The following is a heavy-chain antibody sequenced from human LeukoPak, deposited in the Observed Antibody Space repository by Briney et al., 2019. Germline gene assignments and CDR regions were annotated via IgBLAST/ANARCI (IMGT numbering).Heavy chain of an antibody. CDR2: IYYSGST. CDR3: ARWYYDILTGSYYFDY. D-gene: IGHD3-9*01. Sequence: PSETLSLTCTVSGGSISSYYWSWIRQPPGKGLEWIGYIYYSGSTNYNPSLKSRVTISVDTSKNQFSLKLSSVTAADTAMYYCARWYYDILTGSYYFDYWGQGTLVTVSS. CDR1: GGSISSYY. V-gene: IGHV4-59*08. J-gene: IGHJ4*02.